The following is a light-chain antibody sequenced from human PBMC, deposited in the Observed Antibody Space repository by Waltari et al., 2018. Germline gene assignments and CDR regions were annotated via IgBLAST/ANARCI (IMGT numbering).Light chain of an antibody. CDR1: QGVGSY. CDR3: QQVNTYPLT. J-gene: IGKJ4*01. CDR2: AAS. Sequence: DVQLTQSPSFLSASVGDRVTITYRASQGVGSYLAWYQQKPGEAPKLLIHAASTLQSGVPSRFSGSSSGTEFTLTVSSLQPEDFGTYYCQQVNTYPLTFGGGTKVEI. V-gene: IGKV1-9*01.